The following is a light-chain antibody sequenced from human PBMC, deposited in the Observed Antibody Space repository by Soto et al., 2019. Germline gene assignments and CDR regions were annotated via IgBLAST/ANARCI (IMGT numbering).Light chain of an antibody. V-gene: IGLV2-11*01. CDR2: DVT. CDR3: CSYSLTSTSVV. Sequence: QSALTQPRSVSGSPGQSVTISCTGFSSDVGAYDYVSWYQHNPGKAPKLMIYDVTKRPSGVPDRFSGSKSGNTASLTISGLQADDEADYFCCSYSLTSTSVVLGGGTKLTVL. J-gene: IGLJ2*01. CDR1: SSDVGAYDY.